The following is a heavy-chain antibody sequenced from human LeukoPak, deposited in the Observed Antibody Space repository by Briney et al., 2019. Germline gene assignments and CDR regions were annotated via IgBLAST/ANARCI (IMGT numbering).Heavy chain of an antibody. D-gene: IGHD6-19*01. Sequence: GGSLRLSCAASGFTFSSYAMHWVRQAPGKGLEWVAVISCDGSNKYYAGSVKGRFTISRDNSKNTLYLQMNSLRAEDTAVYYCARDAEGSGWTYYYYYYGMDVWGQGTTVTVSS. CDR2: ISCDGSNK. CDR3: ARDAEGSGWTYYYYYYGMDV. J-gene: IGHJ6*02. CDR1: GFTFSSYA. V-gene: IGHV3-30-3*01.